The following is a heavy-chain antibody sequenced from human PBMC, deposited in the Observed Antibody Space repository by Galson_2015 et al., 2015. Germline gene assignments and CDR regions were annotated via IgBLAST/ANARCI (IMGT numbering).Heavy chain of an antibody. V-gene: IGHV3-30-3*01. D-gene: IGHD5-24*01. J-gene: IGHJ4*02. CDR3: ARDGGRDGYNYGDY. Sequence: SLRLSCAASGFTFSSYAMHWVRQAPGKGLEWVAVISYDGSNKYYADSVKGRFTISRDNSKNTPYLQMNSLRAEDTAVYYCARDGGRDGYNYGDYWGQGTLVTVSS. CDR1: GFTFSSYA. CDR2: ISYDGSNK.